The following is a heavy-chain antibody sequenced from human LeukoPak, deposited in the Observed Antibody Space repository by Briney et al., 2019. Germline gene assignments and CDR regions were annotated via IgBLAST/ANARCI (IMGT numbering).Heavy chain of an antibody. V-gene: IGHV3-53*01. Sequence: GGSLRLSCAASGFTVSGTSMSWVRQAPGKGLEWVSVVYSGGSTYYADSVQSRFTISRDNSKNTLYLQMNNLRAEDTAFYYCARCAGGSYYDYFIDYWGQGTLVTVSP. CDR1: GFTVSGTS. D-gene: IGHD1-26*01. J-gene: IGHJ4*02. CDR2: VYSGGST. CDR3: ARCAGGSYYDYFIDY.